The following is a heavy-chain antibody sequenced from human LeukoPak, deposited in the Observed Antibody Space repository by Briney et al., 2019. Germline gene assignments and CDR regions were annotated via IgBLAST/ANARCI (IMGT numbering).Heavy chain of an antibody. V-gene: IGHV4-34*01. Sequence: PSETLSLTCAVYGGSFSGYWSWIRQPPGKGLEWIGEINHSGRTNYNPSLKSRVTISVDTSKNHFSLKLISVTAADTAVYYCASPRVPHHEKYYDFWSGFSFDYWGQGTLVTVSS. CDR2: INHSGRT. CDR1: GGSFSGY. CDR3: ASPRVPHHEKYYDFWSGFSFDY. J-gene: IGHJ4*02. D-gene: IGHD3-3*01.